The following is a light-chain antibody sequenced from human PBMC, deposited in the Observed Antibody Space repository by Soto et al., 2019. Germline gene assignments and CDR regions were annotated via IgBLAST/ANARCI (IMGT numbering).Light chain of an antibody. Sequence: EIVFTQSPGTPSLSPGERSTLSRLASQSVTSSYLAWYQQKPGQAPRLLIFGASSRATGITDRFSGSGSATDFTLTISRLEPEDFAVYYCQQYHRSPITFGQGTRLDIK. CDR2: GAS. V-gene: IGKV3-20*01. CDR1: QSVTSSY. J-gene: IGKJ5*01. CDR3: QQYHRSPIT.